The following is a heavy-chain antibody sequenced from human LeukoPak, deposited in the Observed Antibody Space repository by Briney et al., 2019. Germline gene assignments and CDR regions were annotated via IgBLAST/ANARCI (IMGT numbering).Heavy chain of an antibody. CDR1: GYTFTSYG. J-gene: IGHJ4*02. V-gene: IGHV1-18*01. CDR2: ISAYNGNT. D-gene: IGHD3-9*01. CDR3: ARVVGYDILTGYYLDY. Sequence: ASVKVSCKASGYTFTSYGISWVRQAPGQGLEWMGWISAYNGNTNYAQKLQGRVTMTTDTSTSTAYMELRSLRSDDTAVYYCARVVGYDILTGYYLDYWGQGTLVTVSS.